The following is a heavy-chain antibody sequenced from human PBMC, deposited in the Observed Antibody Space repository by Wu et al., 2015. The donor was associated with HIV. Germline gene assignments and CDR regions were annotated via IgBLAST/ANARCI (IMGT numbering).Heavy chain of an antibody. D-gene: IGHD4-23*01. J-gene: IGHJ3*02. Sequence: QLVQSTAEVKKPGASVSVSCQTSGYTFTDHYIHWVRQAPGQGLEWMGWIRPDSGATNYAEKFQDRVTMTRDTSISTVYMELSRLRSDDTAMYSCARERRTYGGNSAAFDIWAQGTIVTVSS. V-gene: IGHV1-2*02. CDR2: IRPDSGAT. CDR1: GYTFTDHY. CDR3: ARERRTYGGNSAAFDI.